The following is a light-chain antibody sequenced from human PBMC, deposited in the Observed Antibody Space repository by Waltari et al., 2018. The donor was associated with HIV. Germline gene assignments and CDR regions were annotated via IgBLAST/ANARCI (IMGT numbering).Light chain of an antibody. CDR3: SSYTSSNTLV. CDR1: SSDIGGYNY. CDR2: EVS. V-gene: IGLV2-14*01. J-gene: IGLJ1*01. Sequence: QSALTQPASVSGSPGQSITISCTGTSSDIGGYNYVSWYQHHPGKAPKLMIYEVSNRPSWVSNRFSGSKSGNTASLTISGLQAEDEADYYCSSYTSSNTLVFGTGTKVTVL.